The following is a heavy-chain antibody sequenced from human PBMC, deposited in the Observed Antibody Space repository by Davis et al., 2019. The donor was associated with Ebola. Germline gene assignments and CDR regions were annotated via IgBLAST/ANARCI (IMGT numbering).Heavy chain of an antibody. V-gene: IGHV3-23*01. CDR2: ISGSGGST. J-gene: IGHJ3*02. CDR3: AKVLITIFGVVTDAFDI. Sequence: GESLKISCAVSGFTVHNNYMSWVRQAPGKGLEWVSAISGSGGSTYYADSVKGRFTISRDNSKNTLYLQMNSLRAEDTAVYYCAKVLITIFGVVTDAFDIWGQGTMVTVSS. D-gene: IGHD3-3*01. CDR1: GFTVHNNY.